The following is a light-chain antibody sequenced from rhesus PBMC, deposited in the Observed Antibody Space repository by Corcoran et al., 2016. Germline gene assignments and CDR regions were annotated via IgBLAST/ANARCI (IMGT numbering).Light chain of an antibody. CDR1: ENVNNY. CDR3: QHSYGTPYS. J-gene: IGKJ2*01. V-gene: IGKV1-74*01. CDR2: KAS. Sequence: DIQMTQSPSSLSASVGDRVTITCRASENVNNYLHWYQQKPGKAPKLLIYKASTLQSGVPSRFSGSGSGTDFTLTISRLQPEDFATYYCQHSYGTPYSFGQGTKVEIK.